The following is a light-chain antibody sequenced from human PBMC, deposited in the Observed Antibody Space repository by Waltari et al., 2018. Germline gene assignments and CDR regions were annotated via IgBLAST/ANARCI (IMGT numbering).Light chain of an antibody. CDR2: EVS. J-gene: IGLJ2*01. CDR1: SSDVGGFHH. CDR3: SSFIGTKSRI. Sequence: QSALTQPASVSGSPGQSLTLSCTATSSDVGGFHHVSWYQQHPGKAPQLMIYEVSNRPSGVSNRFSGSKSGNTASLTISGLRAEDEADYYCSSFIGTKSRIFGGGTRLTVL. V-gene: IGLV2-14*01.